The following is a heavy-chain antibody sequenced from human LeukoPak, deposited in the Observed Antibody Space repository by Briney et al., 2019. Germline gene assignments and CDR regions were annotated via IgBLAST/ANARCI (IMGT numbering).Heavy chain of an antibody. J-gene: IGHJ4*02. CDR2: LYYSGST. Sequence: SETLSLTCTVSGGCISSSTYYWRWIRPPPGKGLECIGNLYYSGSTYSHPSLESPVTISVDTSKNQFSLKLSSVSAAETAAYYCARQAISGYDPPPFDSWGQGTRVTVSS. CDR3: ARQAISGYDPPPFDS. V-gene: IGHV4-39*01. D-gene: IGHD5-12*01. CDR1: GGCISSSTYY.